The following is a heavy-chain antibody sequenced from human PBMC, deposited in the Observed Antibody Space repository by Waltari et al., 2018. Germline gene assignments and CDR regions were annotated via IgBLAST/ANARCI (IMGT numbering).Heavy chain of an antibody. CDR3: ARAGIAAAGTFDY. D-gene: IGHD6-13*01. CDR1: GCSISSSTYY. J-gene: IGHJ4*02. V-gene: IGHV4-39*07. Sequence: QLQLQESGPGLVKPSETLSLTCTVSGCSISSSTYYWGWIRQPPGKGLEWIGSIYYSGSTYYNPSLKSRVTISVDTSKNQFSLKLSSVTAADTAVYYCARAGIAAAGTFDYWGQGTLVTVSS. CDR2: IYYSGST.